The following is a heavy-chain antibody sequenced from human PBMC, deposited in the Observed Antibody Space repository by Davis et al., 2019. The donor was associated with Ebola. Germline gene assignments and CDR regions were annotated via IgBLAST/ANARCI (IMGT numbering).Heavy chain of an antibody. CDR3: ARVSGWGPYNWFDP. Sequence: GESLKISCAASGFTFSSYGMHWVRQAPGKGLEWVAVISYDGSNKYYADSVKGRFTISRDNSKNTLYLQMNSLRAEDTAVYYCARVSGWGPYNWFDPWGQGTLVTVSS. CDR2: ISYDGSNK. D-gene: IGHD6-19*01. V-gene: IGHV3-30*03. J-gene: IGHJ5*02. CDR1: GFTFSSYG.